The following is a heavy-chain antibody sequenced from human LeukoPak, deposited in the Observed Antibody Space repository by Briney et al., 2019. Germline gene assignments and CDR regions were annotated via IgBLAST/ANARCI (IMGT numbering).Heavy chain of an antibody. V-gene: IGHV4-34*01. D-gene: IGHD1-14*01. CDR1: GGSFSGYY. J-gene: IGHJ6*02. CDR3: ASNRLGDPRFYYYYGMDV. Sequence: SETLSLTCAVYGGSFSGYYWSWIRQPPGKGLEWIGEINHSGSTNYNPSLKSRVTISVDTSKNQFSLKLSSVTAADTAAYYCASNRLGDPRFYYYYGMDVWGQGTTVTVSS. CDR2: INHSGST.